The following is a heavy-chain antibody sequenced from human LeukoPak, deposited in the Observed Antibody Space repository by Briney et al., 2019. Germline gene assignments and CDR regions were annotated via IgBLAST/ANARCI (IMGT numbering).Heavy chain of an antibody. V-gene: IGHV3-21*01. D-gene: IGHD1-14*01. CDR1: GFTFSSYS. CDR2: ISSSSSYI. CDR3: ARGGLGKNNGQDY. Sequence: GGSLRLSCAASGFTFSSYSMNWVRQAPGKGLEWVSSISSSSSYIYYADSVKGRFTISRDNAKNSLYLQMNSLRAEDTAVYYCARGGLGKNNGQDYWGQGALVTVSS. J-gene: IGHJ4*02.